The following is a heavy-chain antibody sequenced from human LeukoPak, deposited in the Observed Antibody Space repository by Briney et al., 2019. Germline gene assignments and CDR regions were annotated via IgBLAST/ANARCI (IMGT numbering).Heavy chain of an antibody. Sequence: GGSLRLSCAASGFTFSGSAMHWVRQASGKGLEWVGRIRSKANSYATAYAASVKGRFTISRDDSKNTAYLQMNGLKTEDTAVYYCTRQCTNGVCYTGDYWGQGTLVTVSS. J-gene: IGHJ4*02. V-gene: IGHV3-73*01. CDR2: IRSKANSYAT. CDR1: GFTFSGSA. CDR3: TRQCTNGVCYTGDY. D-gene: IGHD2-8*01.